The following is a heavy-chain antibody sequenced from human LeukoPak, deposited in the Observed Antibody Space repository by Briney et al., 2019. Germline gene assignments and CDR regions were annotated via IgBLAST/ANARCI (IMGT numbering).Heavy chain of an antibody. D-gene: IGHD3-22*01. V-gene: IGHV4-34*01. Sequence: ESSETLSLTCAVYGGAFSGYYWSWIRQPPGKGLEGIGEINHSGSTNYNPSLKSRVTISVDTSKNQFSLKLSSVTAADTAVYYCARARTYYYDSSGPYYFDYWGQGTLVTVSS. CDR1: GGAFSGYY. CDR2: INHSGST. CDR3: ARARTYYYDSSGPYYFDY. J-gene: IGHJ4*02.